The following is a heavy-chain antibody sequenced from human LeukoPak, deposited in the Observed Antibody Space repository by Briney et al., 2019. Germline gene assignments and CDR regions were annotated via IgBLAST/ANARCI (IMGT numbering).Heavy chain of an antibody. V-gene: IGHV1-58*01. J-gene: IGHJ4*02. CDR2: IVVGSGNT. Sequence: AASVKVSCKASGFTFTSSAVQWVRQARGQRLEWIGWIVVGSGNTNYAQKLQGRVTMTTDTSTSTAYMELRSLRSDDTAVYYCARGSGSYNYPHFDYWGQGTLVTVSS. CDR3: ARGSGSYNYPHFDY. CDR1: GFTFTSSA. D-gene: IGHD1-26*01.